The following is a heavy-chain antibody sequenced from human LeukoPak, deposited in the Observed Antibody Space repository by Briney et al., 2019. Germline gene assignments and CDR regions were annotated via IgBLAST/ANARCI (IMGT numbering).Heavy chain of an antibody. CDR3: ARHPPYGSRNWGAYYFDS. Sequence: SETLSLTCNVSGGAISSTAYYWGWIRQPPGKGLEWIGSIYYSGSTYYNPSLKSRVTTSVDTSHNQFSLKLNSVTAADTALYYCARHPPYGSRNWGAYYFDSWGQGTLVTVSS. CDR1: GGAISSTAYY. D-gene: IGHD3-10*01. V-gene: IGHV4-39*01. CDR2: IYYSGST. J-gene: IGHJ4*02.